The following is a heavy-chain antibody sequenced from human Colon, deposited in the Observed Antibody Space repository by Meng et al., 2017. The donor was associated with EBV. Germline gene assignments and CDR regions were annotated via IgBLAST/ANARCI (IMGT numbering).Heavy chain of an antibody. V-gene: IGHV4-39*01. Sequence: QLPWQESGPGFVTPSETLSLTCPVSGGSISSNGYYWDWVRQPPGKGLEWIGAIYHSGSTSYNPSLQSRVTMFVDTSKNQFSLMLTSVTATDTAVYYCARRRGGSGRDCWGQGTLVTVSS. CDR2: IYHSGST. D-gene: IGHD3-10*01. CDR3: ARRRGGSGRDC. CDR1: GGSISSNGYY. J-gene: IGHJ4*02.